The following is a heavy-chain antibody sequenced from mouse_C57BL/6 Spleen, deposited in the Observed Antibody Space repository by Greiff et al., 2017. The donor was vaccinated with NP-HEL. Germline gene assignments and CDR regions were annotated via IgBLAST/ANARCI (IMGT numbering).Heavy chain of an antibody. CDR1: GYTFTSYW. J-gene: IGHJ4*01. Sequence: VQLLQPGAGLVKPGASVKLSCKASGYTFTSYWMHWVTQRPGPGLEWIGLIHPNSGSTNYTEKFKSKATLTVDKSSSTAYMQLSSLTSEEAAVYYGGSCITTVVARAVDYWGQGTSVTVSS. D-gene: IGHD1-1*01. CDR3: GSCITTVVARAVDY. V-gene: IGHV1-64*01. CDR2: IHPNSGST.